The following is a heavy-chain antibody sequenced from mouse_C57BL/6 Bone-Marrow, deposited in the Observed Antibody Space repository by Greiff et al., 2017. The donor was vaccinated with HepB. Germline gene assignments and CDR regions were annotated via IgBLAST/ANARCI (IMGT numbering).Heavy chain of an antibody. CDR1: GFTFSSYA. Sequence: EVQLVESGGGLVKPGGSLKLSCAASGFTFSSYAMSWVRQTPEKRLEWVATISDGGSYTYYPDNVKGRFTISRDNAKNNLYLQMSHLKSEDTAMYYCAHHYYGSSYDAMDYWGQGTSVTVSS. J-gene: IGHJ4*01. D-gene: IGHD1-1*01. CDR2: ISDGGSYT. CDR3: AHHYYGSSYDAMDY. V-gene: IGHV5-4*01.